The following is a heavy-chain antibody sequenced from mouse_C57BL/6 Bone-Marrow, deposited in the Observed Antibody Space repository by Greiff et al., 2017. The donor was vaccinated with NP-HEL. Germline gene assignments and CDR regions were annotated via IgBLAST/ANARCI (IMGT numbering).Heavy chain of an antibody. V-gene: IGHV1-63*01. Sequence: QVQLQQSGAELVRPGTSVKMSCKASGYTFTNYWIGWAKQRPGHGLEWIGDIYPGGGYTNYNEKFKGKATLTADKSSSTAYMQFSSLTSEDSAIYSCARYSKNAMDYWGQGTSVTVSS. D-gene: IGHD2-5*01. J-gene: IGHJ4*01. CDR1: GYTFTNYW. CDR2: IYPGGGYT. CDR3: ARYSKNAMDY.